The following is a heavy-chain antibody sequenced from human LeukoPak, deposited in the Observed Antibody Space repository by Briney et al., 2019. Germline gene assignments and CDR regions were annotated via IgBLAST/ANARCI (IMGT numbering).Heavy chain of an antibody. J-gene: IGHJ6*04. V-gene: IGHV3-43D*04. CDR1: GFTFDDCA. CDR2: ISWDGGST. CDR3: ARAAAGPYYYYYYGMDV. Sequence: GGPLRLSCAASGFTFDDCAMHWVRQAPGKGLEWVSLISWDGGSTYYADSVKGRFTISRDNSKNSLYLQMNSLRAEDTASYYCARAAAGPYYYYYYGMDVWGKGTTVTVSS. D-gene: IGHD6-13*01.